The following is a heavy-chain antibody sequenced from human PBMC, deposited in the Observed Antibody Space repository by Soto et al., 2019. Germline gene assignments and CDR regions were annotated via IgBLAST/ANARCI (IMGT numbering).Heavy chain of an antibody. CDR1: GGTFSSYA. CDR2: IIPIFGTA. V-gene: IGHV1-69*01. J-gene: IGHJ3*02. Sequence: QVQLVQSGAEVKKPGSSVKVSCKASGGTFSSYAISWVRQAPGQGLEWMGGIIPIFGTANYAQKFQGRVTITADESTSTAYMELSSLRSEDRAVYYCAREGGGFGESNHDAFDIWGQGTMVTVSS. D-gene: IGHD3-10*01. CDR3: AREGGGFGESNHDAFDI.